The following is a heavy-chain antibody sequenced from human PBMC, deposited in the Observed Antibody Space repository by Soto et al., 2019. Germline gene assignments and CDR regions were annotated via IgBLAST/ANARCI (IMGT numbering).Heavy chain of an antibody. D-gene: IGHD6-13*01. CDR2: VHYSGNT. V-gene: IGHV4-30-4*08. J-gene: IGHJ4*02. CDR1: GGSISSGGYY. Sequence: SETLSLTCTVSGGSISSGGYYWSWIRQPPGRGLDWFGYVHYSGNTFYNPSLKSRATISLDTSRNQFSLTMSSVTAADSAVYYCAREIMAADHFDYWGQGALVTVSS. CDR3: AREIMAADHFDY.